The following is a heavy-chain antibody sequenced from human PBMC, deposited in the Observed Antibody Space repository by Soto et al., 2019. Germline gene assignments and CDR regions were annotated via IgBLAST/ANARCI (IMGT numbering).Heavy chain of an antibody. D-gene: IGHD3-22*01. V-gene: IGHV1-3*01. Sequence: ASVKVSCKASGYTFTSYAIHWVRQAPGQRLEWMGWINAGNGNTKYSQKFQGRVTITRDTSASTAYMELSSLRSEDTAVYYCARASHYYYDSSGPGYWGQGTLVTVSS. CDR3: ARASHYYYDSSGPGY. CDR2: INAGNGNT. CDR1: GYTFTSYA. J-gene: IGHJ4*02.